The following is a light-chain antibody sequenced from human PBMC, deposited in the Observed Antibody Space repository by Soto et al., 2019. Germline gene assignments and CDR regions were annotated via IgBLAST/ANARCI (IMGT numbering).Light chain of an antibody. Sequence: EIVLTQSPGTLSLSPGERTTLSCRASQGISSSYLAWYQQKPGQAPRLLVYGASSRATGIPDRFSGSGSGTDFTLTISRLEPEDFALYYCQQYSSTFWTLGQGTKVEIK. CDR3: QQYSSTFWT. CDR2: GAS. CDR1: QGISSSY. J-gene: IGKJ1*01. V-gene: IGKV3-20*01.